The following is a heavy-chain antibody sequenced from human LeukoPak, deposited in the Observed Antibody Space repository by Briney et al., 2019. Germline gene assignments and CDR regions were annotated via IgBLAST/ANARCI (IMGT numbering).Heavy chain of an antibody. CDR1: GGSISSGGYY. J-gene: IGHJ4*02. V-gene: IGHV4-31*03. Sequence: PSQTLSLTCTVSGGSISSGGYYWSWIRQHPGKGLEWIGHIYYSGSTYYNPSLKSRVTISVDTSKNQFSLKLSSVTAADTAVYYCARVFSWGDYGDCPLDYWGQGTLVTVSS. D-gene: IGHD4-17*01. CDR2: IYYSGST. CDR3: ARVFSWGDYGDCPLDY.